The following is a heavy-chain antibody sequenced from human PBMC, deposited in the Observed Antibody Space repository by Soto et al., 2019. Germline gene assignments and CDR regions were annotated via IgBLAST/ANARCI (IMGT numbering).Heavy chain of an antibody. V-gene: IGHV3-23*01. D-gene: IGHD3-22*01. CDR1: GFTFSSYA. CDR2: ISGSDGRT. CDR3: ATVTMLVVGDTFGGDI. J-gene: IGHJ3*02. Sequence: EVQLLESGGGLVQPGGSLRLSCAASGFTFSSYAMTWVRQAPGKGLEWVSAISGSDGRTYYADSVKGRFTISRDNSKNTLYLQMNSLRAEDTALYYCATVTMLVVGDTFGGDIWGQGTMVTVSS.